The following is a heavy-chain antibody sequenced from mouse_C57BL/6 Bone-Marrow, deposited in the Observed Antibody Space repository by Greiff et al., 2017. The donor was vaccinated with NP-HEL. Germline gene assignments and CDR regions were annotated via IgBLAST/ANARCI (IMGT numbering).Heavy chain of an antibody. V-gene: IGHV1-64*01. D-gene: IGHD3-1*01. CDR3: ARSGWCAY. Sequence: QVQLQQPGAELVKPGASVKLSCTASGYTFTSYWMHWVKQRPGQGLEWIGMIHPNSGSTNYNEKFKSKATLTVAKSSSPAYMQLSSLTSEDAAVYYGARSGWCAYWGQGTLVTVSA. J-gene: IGHJ3*01. CDR2: IHPNSGST. CDR1: GYTFTSYW.